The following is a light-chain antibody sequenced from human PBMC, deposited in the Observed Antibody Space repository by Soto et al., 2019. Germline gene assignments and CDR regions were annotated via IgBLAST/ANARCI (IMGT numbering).Light chain of an antibody. CDR3: QQYGSSPPIT. CDR1: QSVISSY. J-gene: IGKJ5*01. CDR2: GAS. V-gene: IGKV3-20*01. Sequence: EIVLTQSPGTLSLSPGEIATLSFSASQSVISSYLAWYQQKPGQAPRLFIYGASSRGTGIPDRFSGSGSGTDFTLTISRLEPEDFAVYYCQQYGSSPPITFGQGTRLEIK.